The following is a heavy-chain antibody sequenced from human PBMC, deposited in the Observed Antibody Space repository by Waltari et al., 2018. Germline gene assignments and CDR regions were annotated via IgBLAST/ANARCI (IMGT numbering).Heavy chain of an antibody. CDR3: AILARGTMIVVANGGWFY. CDR1: GFTFSSYW. D-gene: IGHD3-22*01. Sequence: EVQLVESGGGLVQPGGSLRLSCAASGFTFSSYWMSWVRQAPGKGRGWVANIKQDGSEKYYVDSVKGRFTISRDNAKNSLYLQMNSLRAEDTAVYYCAILARGTMIVVANGGWFYWGQGTLVTVSS. CDR2: IKQDGSEK. J-gene: IGHJ4*02. V-gene: IGHV3-7*01.